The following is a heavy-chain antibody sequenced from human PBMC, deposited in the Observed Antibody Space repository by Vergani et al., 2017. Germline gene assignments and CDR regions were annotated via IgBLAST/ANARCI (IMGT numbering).Heavy chain of an antibody. CDR2: IYYSGST. CDR1: GGSISSSSYY. D-gene: IGHD3-10*01. Sequence: QLQLQESGPGLVKPSETLSLTCTVPGGSISSSSYYWGWCRQPPGKGLEWIGSIYYSGSTYYNPSLKSRVTISVDTSKNQFSLKLSSVTAADTAVYYCPRHKRHTGKGMDVWGQGTTVTVSS. CDR3: PRHKRHTGKGMDV. V-gene: IGHV4-39*01. J-gene: IGHJ6*02.